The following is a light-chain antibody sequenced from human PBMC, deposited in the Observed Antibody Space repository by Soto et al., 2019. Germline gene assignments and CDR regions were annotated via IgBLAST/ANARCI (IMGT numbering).Light chain of an antibody. CDR1: QTISSW. Sequence: DIKMTQAPSTLSGSVVDRVTITCRASQTISSWLAWYQQKPWKAPKLLIYKASTLKSVVPSRFSGSGSGTEFSLTISSLQPDDFATYYCQHYNSYSEAFGQGNKVDLK. CDR2: KAS. CDR3: QHYNSYSEA. J-gene: IGKJ1*01. V-gene: IGKV1-5*03.